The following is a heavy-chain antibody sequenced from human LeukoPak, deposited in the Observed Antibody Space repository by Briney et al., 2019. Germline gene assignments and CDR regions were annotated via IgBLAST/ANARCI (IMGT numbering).Heavy chain of an antibody. V-gene: IGHV1-2*02. CDR1: GYTFTSYY. J-gene: IGHJ4*02. Sequence: ASVKVSCKASGYTFTSYYMHWVRQAPGQGLEWMGWINPNSGGTNYAQKFQGRVTMTRDTSISTAYTELSRLRSDDTAVYYCARDHYFKGTQPFDYWGQGTLVTVSS. CDR2: INPNSGGT. CDR3: ARDHYFKGTQPFDY. D-gene: IGHD3-10*01.